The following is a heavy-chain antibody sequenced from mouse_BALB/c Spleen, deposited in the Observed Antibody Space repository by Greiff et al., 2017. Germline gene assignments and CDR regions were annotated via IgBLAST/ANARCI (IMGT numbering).Heavy chain of an antibody. D-gene: IGHD2-3*01. V-gene: IGHV5-6*01. Sequence: EVNVVESGGDLVKPGGSLKLSCAASGFTFSSYGMSWVRQTPDKRLEWVATISSGGSYTYYPDSVKGRFTISRDNAKNTLYLQMSSLKSEDTAMYYCARHGYYDYFDYWGQGTTLTVSA. CDR1: GFTFSSYG. J-gene: IGHJ2*01. CDR2: ISSGGSYT. CDR3: ARHGYYDYFDY.